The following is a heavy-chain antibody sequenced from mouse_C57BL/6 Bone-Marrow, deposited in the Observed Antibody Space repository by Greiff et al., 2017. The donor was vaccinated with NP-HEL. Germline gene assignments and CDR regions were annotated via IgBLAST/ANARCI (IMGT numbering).Heavy chain of an antibody. CDR1: GFSFNTYA. CDR3: VRHPIYDGYSYAMDY. CDR2: IRSKSNNYAT. V-gene: IGHV10-1*01. Sequence: EVQLVESGGGLVQPKGSLKLSCAASGFSFNTYAMNWVRQAPGKGLEWVARIRSKSNNYATYYADSVKDRFTISRDDSESMLYLQMNNLKTEDTAMYYCVRHPIYDGYSYAMDYWGQGTSVTVSS. D-gene: IGHD2-3*01. J-gene: IGHJ4*01.